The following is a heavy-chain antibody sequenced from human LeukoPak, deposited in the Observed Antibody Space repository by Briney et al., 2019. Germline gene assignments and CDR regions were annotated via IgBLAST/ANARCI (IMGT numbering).Heavy chain of an antibody. CDR1: GYSFISYW. Sequence: GESLKISCKGSGYSFISYWIGWVRQMPGKGLEWMGIIYPRDLETRYSPSFQGQVTISVDKSISTAYLQWSSLKASDTARYYCKTYYYDSGGFYYDYWGQGTLVTVSS. CDR3: KTYYYDSGGFYYDY. CDR2: IYPRDLET. D-gene: IGHD3-22*01. J-gene: IGHJ4*02. V-gene: IGHV5-51*01.